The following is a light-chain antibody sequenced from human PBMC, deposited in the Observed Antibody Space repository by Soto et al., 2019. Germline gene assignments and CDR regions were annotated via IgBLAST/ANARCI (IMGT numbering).Light chain of an antibody. CDR1: QSISDW. V-gene: IGKV1-5*01. Sequence: DIQMTQSPSTLSASVGDRVTITCRASQSISDWLAWYQHRPGKAPKLLIYDASSLESGVPSRFSGSGSGTDFTLTITSLQPDDFGTYYCQQHNSSPWTFGQGTKVDIK. CDR2: DAS. CDR3: QQHNSSPWT. J-gene: IGKJ1*01.